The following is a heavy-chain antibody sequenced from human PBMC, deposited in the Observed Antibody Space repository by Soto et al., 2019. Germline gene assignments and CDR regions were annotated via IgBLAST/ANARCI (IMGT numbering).Heavy chain of an antibody. Sequence: PGGSLRLSCAASGFTFSSYAMHWVRQAPGKGLEWVAVISYDGSNKYYADSVKGRFTISRDNSKNTLYLQMNSLRAEDTAVYYCARDNGIAAMAIYYYYGMDVWGQGTTVTVSS. CDR1: GFTFSSYA. V-gene: IGHV3-30-3*01. J-gene: IGHJ6*02. CDR3: ARDNGIAAMAIYYYYGMDV. CDR2: ISYDGSNK. D-gene: IGHD5-18*01.